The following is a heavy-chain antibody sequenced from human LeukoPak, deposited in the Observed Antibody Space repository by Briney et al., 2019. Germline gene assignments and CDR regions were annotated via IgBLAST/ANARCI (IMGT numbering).Heavy chain of an antibody. CDR3: ARPALSGAFDI. CDR2: IYHSGST. Sequence: PSETLSLTCAVSGYSISSGYYWGWIRQPPGKGLEWIGSIYHSGSTYYNPSLKSRVTISVDTSKNQFPLKLSSVTAADTAVYYCARPALSGAFDIWGQGAMVTVSS. V-gene: IGHV4-38-2*01. J-gene: IGHJ3*02. CDR1: GYSISSGYY. D-gene: IGHD2-15*01.